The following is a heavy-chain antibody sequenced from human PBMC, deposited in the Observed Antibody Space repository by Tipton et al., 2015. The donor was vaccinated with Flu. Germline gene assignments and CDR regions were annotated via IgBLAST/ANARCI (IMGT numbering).Heavy chain of an antibody. CDR2: ISGSGGST. Sequence: SLRLSCAASGFTFSSYAMSWVRQAPGKGLEWVSAISGSGGSTYYADSVKGRFTISRDNAKNTLYLQMNSLRAEDTAAYYCAREEGSSLIDYWGQGTLVTVSS. CDR3: AREEGSSLIDY. CDR1: GFTFSSYA. J-gene: IGHJ4*02. V-gene: IGHV3-23*01. D-gene: IGHD6-6*01.